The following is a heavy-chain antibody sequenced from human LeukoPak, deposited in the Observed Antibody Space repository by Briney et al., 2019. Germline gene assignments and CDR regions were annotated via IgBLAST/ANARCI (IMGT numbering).Heavy chain of an antibody. CDR3: ARGVGATPAYYDY. CDR1: GFSFSSYW. J-gene: IGHJ4*02. D-gene: IGHD2-15*01. Sequence: GGSLRLSCATSGFSFSSYWMNWGRQAPGKGLEWVANIRPDGNFQDYVDSVKGRFSISRDNAKNTLYLQMNSLRAEDTGVYYCARGVGATPAYYDYWGQGTRVTVSS. V-gene: IGHV3-7*01. CDR2: IRPDGNFQ.